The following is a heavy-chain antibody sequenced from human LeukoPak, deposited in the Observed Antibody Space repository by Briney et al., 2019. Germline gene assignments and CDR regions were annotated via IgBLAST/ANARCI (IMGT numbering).Heavy chain of an antibody. J-gene: IGHJ4*02. CDR3: ASFSRFLEWLTIDY. V-gene: IGHV1-2*02. CDR1: GYTFTGYY. CDR2: ISPNSGGT. Sequence: GASVKVSCKASGYTFTGYYMHWVRQAPGQGLEWMGWISPNSGGTNYAQKFQGRVTMTRDTSISTAYMELSRLRSDDTAVYYCASFSRFLEWLTIDYWGQGTLVTVSS. D-gene: IGHD3-3*01.